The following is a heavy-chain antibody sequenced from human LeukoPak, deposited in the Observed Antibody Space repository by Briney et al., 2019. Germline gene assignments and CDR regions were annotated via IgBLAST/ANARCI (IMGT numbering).Heavy chain of an antibody. D-gene: IGHD4-17*01. Sequence: GGSLRLSCAASGFTLRSYDMSWVRQAPGKGLEWVAVISYDGSNKYYADSVKGRFTISRDNSKNTLYLQMNSLRAEDTAVYYCARDGLFGVTTSYSVVDYWGQGTLVTVSS. V-gene: IGHV3-30*03. CDR3: ARDGLFGVTTSYSVVDY. CDR1: GFTLRSYD. CDR2: ISYDGSNK. J-gene: IGHJ4*02.